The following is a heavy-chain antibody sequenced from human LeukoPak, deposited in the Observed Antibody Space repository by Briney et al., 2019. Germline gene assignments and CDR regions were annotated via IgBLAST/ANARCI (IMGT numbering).Heavy chain of an antibody. J-gene: IGHJ4*02. D-gene: IGHD3-10*01. CDR1: GVSSSGYY. CDR3: ARGYGSGSYFVY. V-gene: IGHV4-34*01. CDR2: INQSGST. Sequence: SETLSLTCAVYGVSSSGYYWSWIRQPPGKGLEWIGEINQSGSTNQNPSLQSRVTISIDTSKNQFSLKLSSVTAADTAVYYCARGYGSGSYFVYWGQGTLVTVSS.